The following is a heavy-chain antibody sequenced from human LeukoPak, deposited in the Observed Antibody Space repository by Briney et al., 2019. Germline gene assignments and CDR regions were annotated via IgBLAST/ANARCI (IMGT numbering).Heavy chain of an antibody. CDR3: ARSLPASSSPGGFDY. J-gene: IGHJ4*02. D-gene: IGHD6-6*01. CDR1: GFTSSTYW. Sequence: GGSLRLSCAASGFTSSTYWMNWVRQAPGKGLEWVANIKQDGSEKYYVDSVKGRFTISRDNAKNSLYLQMNSLRADDTAVYYCARSLPASSSPGGFDYWGQGTLVTVSS. V-gene: IGHV3-7*01. CDR2: IKQDGSEK.